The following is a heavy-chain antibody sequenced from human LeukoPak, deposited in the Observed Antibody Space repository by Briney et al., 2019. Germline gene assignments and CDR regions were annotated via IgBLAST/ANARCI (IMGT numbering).Heavy chain of an antibody. J-gene: IGHJ3*02. V-gene: IGHV3-21*01. CDR3: ARVSEDYDSSGYYSAFDI. CDR2: ISSSSSYI. Sequence: PGGSLRLSCAASGFTFSSYGMHWVRQAPGKGLEWVSSISSSSSYIYYADSVKGRFTISRDNAKNSLYLQMNSLRAEDTAVYYCARVSEDYDSSGYYSAFDIWGQGTMVTVSS. D-gene: IGHD3-22*01. CDR1: GFTFSSYG.